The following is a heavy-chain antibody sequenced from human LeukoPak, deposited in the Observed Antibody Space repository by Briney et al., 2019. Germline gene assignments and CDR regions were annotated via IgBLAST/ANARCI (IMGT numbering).Heavy chain of an antibody. CDR1: GFTFDDYA. D-gene: IGHD2-21*01. J-gene: IGHJ3*02. Sequence: PAGSLTLSCAASGFTFDDYAMLWVRQVPGQGLEWVSGTSWNSGRNDYEDSVRVSITISRDNAKNYLFLQMNILRTEDTAFYYCAKDTTPRIPAAFDIWGQGTTVIVSS. V-gene: IGHV3-9*01. CDR3: AKDTTPRIPAAFDI. CDR2: TSWNSGRN.